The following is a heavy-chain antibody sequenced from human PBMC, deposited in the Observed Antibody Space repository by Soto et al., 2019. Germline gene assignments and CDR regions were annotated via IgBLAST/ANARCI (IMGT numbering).Heavy chain of an antibody. V-gene: IGHV3-9*01. J-gene: IGHJ6*02. Sequence: EEQLVESGGGLVQPGRSLRLSCAASGFTFDDYAMHWVRQAPGKGLEWVSGINWNSGSIGYADSVKGRFTISRDNAKTSLYQKMNSRRAEDTALYYCAKDRGSGSYAANYSYYGMDVWGQGTTVTVSS. CDR3: AKDRGSGSYAANYSYYGMDV. CDR1: GFTFDDYA. CDR2: INWNSGSI. D-gene: IGHD3-10*01.